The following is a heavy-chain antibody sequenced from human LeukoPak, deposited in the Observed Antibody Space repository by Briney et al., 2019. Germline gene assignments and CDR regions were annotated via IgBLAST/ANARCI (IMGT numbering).Heavy chain of an antibody. D-gene: IGHD2-21*02. V-gene: IGHV4-4*07. CDR1: GDSISSLY. CDR2: IYSSGST. Sequence: SETLSLTCSVSGDSISSLYWSWVRQPAGEGLEWIGRIYSSGSTNYNPSLKSRVIMSVDTSKNQFSLKLSSVTAADTAVYYCARVGRKYCYGGACFNPLDYWGQGILVTVSS. J-gene: IGHJ4*02. CDR3: ARVGRKYCYGGACFNPLDY.